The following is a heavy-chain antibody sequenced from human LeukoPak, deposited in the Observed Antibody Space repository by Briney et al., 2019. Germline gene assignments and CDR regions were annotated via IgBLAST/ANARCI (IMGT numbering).Heavy chain of an antibody. CDR1: GASVSSYY. V-gene: IGHV4-59*02. CDR3: ARDQCSGGSCYDDAFDI. Sequence: SETLSLTCTVSGASVSSYYWSWIRQPPGKGPEWIGYFSYSGSTNYNPSLKSRVTISVDKSKNQFSLKLSSVTAADTAVYYCARDQCSGGSCYDDAFDIWGQGTMVTVSS. J-gene: IGHJ3*02. D-gene: IGHD2-15*01. CDR2: FSYSGST.